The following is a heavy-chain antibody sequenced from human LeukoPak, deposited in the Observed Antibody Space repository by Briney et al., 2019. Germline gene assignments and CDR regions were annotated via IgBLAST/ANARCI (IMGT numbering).Heavy chain of an antibody. V-gene: IGHV3-21*01. J-gene: IGHJ4*02. Sequence: GGSLRLSCAASGFTFSSYSMNWVRQAPGKGLEWVSSISSSSSYMYYADSVKGRFTISRDNAKNSLYLQMNSLRAEDTAVYYCARARGKYYYDSTGYNDYWGQGTLVAVSS. D-gene: IGHD3-22*01. CDR1: GFTFSSYS. CDR3: ARARGKYYYDSTGYNDY. CDR2: ISSSSSYM.